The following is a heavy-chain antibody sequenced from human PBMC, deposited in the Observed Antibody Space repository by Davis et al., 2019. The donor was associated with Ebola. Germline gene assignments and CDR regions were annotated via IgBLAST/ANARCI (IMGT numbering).Heavy chain of an antibody. Sequence: GESLKISCAASGFTFSSYAMSWVRQAPGKGLEWVATIPHVGSEKYYVDSVKGRFTSSRDNAKNSLYPQMNSLRVEDTAVYYCARDWAGLDVWGKGTTVTVSS. CDR2: IPHVGSEK. J-gene: IGHJ6*04. D-gene: IGHD3-16*01. V-gene: IGHV3-7*01. CDR1: GFTFSSYA. CDR3: ARDWAGLDV.